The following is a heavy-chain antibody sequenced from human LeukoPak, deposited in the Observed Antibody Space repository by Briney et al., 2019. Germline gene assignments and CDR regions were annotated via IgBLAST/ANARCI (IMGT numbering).Heavy chain of an antibody. CDR2: ISDSGSTV. CDR3: AKDQNSGDAFDI. Sequence: GGSLRLSCAASGFTFSHYYMSWIRQSPGKGLEWLSYISDSGSTVFYADSVKGRFTISRDNSKNTLYLQMNSLRAEDTAVYYCAKDQNSGDAFDIWGQGTMVTVSS. CDR1: GFTFSHYY. V-gene: IGHV3-11*01. J-gene: IGHJ3*02. D-gene: IGHD1-26*01.